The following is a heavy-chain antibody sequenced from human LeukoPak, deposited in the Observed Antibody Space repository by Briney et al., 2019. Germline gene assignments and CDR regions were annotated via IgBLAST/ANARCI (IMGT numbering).Heavy chain of an antibody. V-gene: IGHV3-33*06. D-gene: IGHD3-22*01. Sequence: PGGSLRLSCAASGFTFSSYGMHWVRQAPGKGLEWVAVIWYGGSNKYYADSVKGRFTISRDNSKNTLYLQMNSLRAEDTAVYYCAKEPYDSSGYYFFSTDYWGQGTLVTVSS. J-gene: IGHJ4*02. CDR3: AKEPYDSSGYYFFSTDY. CDR1: GFTFSSYG. CDR2: IWYGGSNK.